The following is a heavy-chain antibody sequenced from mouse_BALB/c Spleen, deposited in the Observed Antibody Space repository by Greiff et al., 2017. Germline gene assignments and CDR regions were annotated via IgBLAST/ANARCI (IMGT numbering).Heavy chain of an antibody. CDR2: IDPANGNT. CDR1: GFNIKDTY. J-gene: IGHJ3*01. Sequence: EVQLQQSGAELVKPGASVKLSCTASGFNIKDTYMHWVKQRPEQGLEWIGRIDPANGNTKYDPKFQGKATITADTSSNTAYLQLSSLTSGDTAVYYCATMITTWADWGQGTLVTVSA. V-gene: IGHV14-3*02. CDR3: ATMITTWAD. D-gene: IGHD2-4*01.